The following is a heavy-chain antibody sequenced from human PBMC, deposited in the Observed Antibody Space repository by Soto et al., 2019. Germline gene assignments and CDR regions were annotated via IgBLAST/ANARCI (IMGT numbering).Heavy chain of an antibody. D-gene: IGHD3-10*01. CDR1: GYTLTELS. CDR2: FDPEDGET. J-gene: IGHJ4*02. CDR3: ARCKSDPDPGDY. V-gene: IGHV1-24*01. Sequence: ASVKVSCKVSGYTLTELSMHWVRQAPGKGLEWMGGFDPEDGETIYAQKFQGRVTMTEDTSTDTAYMELSSLRSEDTAMYYCARCKSDPDPGDYWGQGTLVTVSS.